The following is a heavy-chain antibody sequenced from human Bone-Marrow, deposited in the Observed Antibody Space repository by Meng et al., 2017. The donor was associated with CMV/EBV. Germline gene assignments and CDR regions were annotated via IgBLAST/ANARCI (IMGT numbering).Heavy chain of an antibody. J-gene: IGHJ4*02. CDR2: IYYSGST. Sequence: SETLSLTCTVSGGSISSSSYYWGWIRQPPGKGLEWIGSIYYSGSTYYNPSLKSRVTISVDTSKNQFSLKLSSVTAADTAVYYCARHGGGTYVVPAATDFDYSGQGTLVTVSS. V-gene: IGHV4-39*01. CDR1: GGSISSSSYY. D-gene: IGHD2-2*01. CDR3: ARHGGGTYVVPAATDFDY.